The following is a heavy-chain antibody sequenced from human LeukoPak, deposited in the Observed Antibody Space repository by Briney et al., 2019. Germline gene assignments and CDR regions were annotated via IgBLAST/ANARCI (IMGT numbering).Heavy chain of an antibody. V-gene: IGHV1-46*01. CDR2: INPTGGST. Sequence: GASVTVSCKASGYTFTNYYMHWVRQAPGQGLEWMGIINPTGGSTSYTQKFQDRVTMTRDMSTSTVYMELSSLSSEDTAVYYCARTQGASVAATDYDYWGQGTLVTVSS. CDR1: GYTFTNYY. D-gene: IGHD6-19*01. J-gene: IGHJ4*02. CDR3: ARTQGASVAATDYDY.